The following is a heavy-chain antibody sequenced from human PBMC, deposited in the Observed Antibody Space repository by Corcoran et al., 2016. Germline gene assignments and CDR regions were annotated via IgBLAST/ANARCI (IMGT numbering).Heavy chain of an antibody. CDR3: ARDAPTTADYYYGMDV. D-gene: IGHD4-4*01. CDR2: INAGNGNT. Sequence: QVQLVQSGAEVKKPGASVKVSCKASGYTFTSYAMHWVRQAPGQRLEWMGWINAGNGNTKYSQKFQGRVTITRDTSASTAYMELSSLGSDDTAVYYCARDAPTTADYYYGMDVWGQGTTVTVSS. CDR1: GYTFTSYA. V-gene: IGHV1-3*01. J-gene: IGHJ6*02.